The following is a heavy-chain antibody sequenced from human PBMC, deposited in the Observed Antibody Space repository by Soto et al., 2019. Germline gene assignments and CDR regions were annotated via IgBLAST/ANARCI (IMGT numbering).Heavy chain of an antibody. D-gene: IGHD1-26*01. V-gene: IGHV3-48*03. Sequence: EVQLVESGGGLVQPGGSLRLSCAASGFTFSSYEMNWVRQAPGKGLEWVSYISSSGSTIYYADSVKGRFTISRDNAKNSLYLQMNSLRAEDTAVYYCARDKSTRVPGGYYYYYGMDVWGQGTTVTVSS. CDR1: GFTFSSYE. CDR2: ISSSGSTI. CDR3: ARDKSTRVPGGYYYYYGMDV. J-gene: IGHJ6*02.